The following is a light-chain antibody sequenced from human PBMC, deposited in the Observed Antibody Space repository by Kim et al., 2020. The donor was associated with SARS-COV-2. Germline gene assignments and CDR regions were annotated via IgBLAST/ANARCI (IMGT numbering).Light chain of an antibody. CDR2: EAS. CDR1: QSISIS. J-gene: IGKJ1*01. V-gene: IGKV1-5*01. Sequence: DIQMTQSPSTLSASLGDRVTITCRASQSISISLAWYQQKPGKAPNLLIYEASTLQSGVPSRFSGSGSGTEFTLTNSSLQPDDFATYYCQQYDVYSGTFGQGTKVEIK. CDR3: QQYDVYSGT.